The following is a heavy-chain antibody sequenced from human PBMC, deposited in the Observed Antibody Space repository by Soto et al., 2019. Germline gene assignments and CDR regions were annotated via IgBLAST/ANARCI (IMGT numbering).Heavy chain of an antibody. D-gene: IGHD3-3*01. J-gene: IGHJ4*02. CDR1: GYNFHSYG. Sequence: QVQLVQSGAEVKKPGASVKVSCRASGYNFHSYGITWVRQAPGQGLEWLGWISAYNGETHSGQMLQGRVSLTIDLSTSTAYMELRSLRSEDTAVYFCARDLEESGDVWTGVGLYWGQGTRVTVSS. V-gene: IGHV1-18*01. CDR3: ARDLEESGDVWTGVGLY. CDR2: ISAYNGET.